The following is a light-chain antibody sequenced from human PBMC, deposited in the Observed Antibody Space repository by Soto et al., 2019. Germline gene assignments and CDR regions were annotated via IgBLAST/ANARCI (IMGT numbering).Light chain of an antibody. J-gene: IGKJ1*01. CDR3: QHYNSYSEA. Sequence: DIQMTQSPSTLSVSVLDIVTITFRAIQTISSWLAWYQQKPGKAPKLLIYKASTLKSGVPSRFSGSGSGTEFTLTISSLQPDDFATYYCQHYNSYSEAFGQRTKVDI. V-gene: IGKV1-5*03. CDR2: KAS. CDR1: QTISSW.